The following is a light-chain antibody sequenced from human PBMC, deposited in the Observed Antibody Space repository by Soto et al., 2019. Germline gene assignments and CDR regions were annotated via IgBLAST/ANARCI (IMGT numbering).Light chain of an antibody. CDR1: QGISKY. CDR2: AAA. J-gene: IGKJ2*01. V-gene: IGKV1-27*01. CDR3: HQYYSAPYT. Sequence: DIQMTQSPSSLSASVGDRVTITCRASQGISKYLAWYQQKPGKVPKRLIYAAATLQSGVPSRFSGSGYATKYTLTISSMQPEDVAIYYCHQYYSAPYTFGQGTKLEIK.